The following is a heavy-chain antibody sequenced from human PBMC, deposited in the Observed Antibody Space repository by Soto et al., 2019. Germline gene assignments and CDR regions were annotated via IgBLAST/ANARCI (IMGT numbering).Heavy chain of an antibody. J-gene: IGHJ4*02. D-gene: IGHD2-2*01. CDR3: ARGEDRVAMPSGD. Sequence: PSETLSLTCTVSGGSISSYYWSWIRQPPGKGLEWIGYIYYSGSTNYNPSLKSRVTISVDTSKNQFSLKLSSVTAADTAVYYCARGEDRVAMPSGDWGQGTLVTVSS. V-gene: IGHV4-59*01. CDR2: IYYSGST. CDR1: GGSISSYY.